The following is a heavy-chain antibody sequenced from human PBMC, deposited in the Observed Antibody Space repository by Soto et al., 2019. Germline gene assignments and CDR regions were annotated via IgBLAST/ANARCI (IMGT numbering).Heavy chain of an antibody. CDR3: ARGLGFPLDY. J-gene: IGHJ4*02. D-gene: IGHD6-19*01. CDR2: IYYSGST. Sequence: XTLSLACTVSGGSVSSGRYYWSWIRQPPGKGLEWIWYIYYSGSTNYNPSLKSRVTISVDTSKNQFSLKLSSVTAEDTAVYYCARGLGFPLDYWGQGALGTVS. V-gene: IGHV4-61*01. CDR1: GGSVSSGRYY.